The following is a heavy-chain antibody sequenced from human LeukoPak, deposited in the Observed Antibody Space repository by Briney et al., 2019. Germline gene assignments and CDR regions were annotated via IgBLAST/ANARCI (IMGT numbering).Heavy chain of an antibody. CDR1: GFTFSSYW. Sequence: GGSLRLSCAASGFTFSSYWMYWVRQAPGKGLVWVSRIKTDRSSTSYADSVKGRFTISRDNAKNTLYLQMNSLRAEDTAVYYCTTLYGGSLDYWGQGTLVTVSS. V-gene: IGHV3-74*01. J-gene: IGHJ4*02. D-gene: IGHD5-12*01. CDR2: IKTDRSST. CDR3: TTLYGGSLDY.